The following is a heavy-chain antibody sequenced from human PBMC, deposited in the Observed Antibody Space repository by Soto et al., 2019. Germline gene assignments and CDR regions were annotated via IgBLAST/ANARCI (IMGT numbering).Heavy chain of an antibody. Sequence: APVKVSCKASGYTFTSYAMHLVRQAPGQRLEWMGWINAGNGNTKYSQKFQGRVTITRDTSASTAYMELSSLRSEDTAVYYCARGITLPTPLDYWGQGTLVTVSS. CDR3: ARGITLPTPLDY. V-gene: IGHV1-3*01. CDR1: GYTFTSYA. J-gene: IGHJ4*02. D-gene: IGHD1-20*01. CDR2: INAGNGNT.